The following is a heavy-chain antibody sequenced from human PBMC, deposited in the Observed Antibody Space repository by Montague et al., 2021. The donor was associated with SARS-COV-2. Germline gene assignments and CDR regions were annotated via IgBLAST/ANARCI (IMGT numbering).Heavy chain of an antibody. J-gene: IGHJ6*02. CDR3: ARDDIVLQGVTKGMDV. Sequence: SETLSLTCTVSGGSISSSNYYWGWIRQPPGKGLEWIGNMYYSGSTYYNPPLKSRVTISIDTSKNRFSLKLSSVTAADTAVYYCARDDIVLQGVTKGMDVWGQGTTVTVSS. CDR2: MYYSGST. V-gene: IGHV4-39*07. CDR1: GGSISSSNYY. D-gene: IGHD3-10*01.